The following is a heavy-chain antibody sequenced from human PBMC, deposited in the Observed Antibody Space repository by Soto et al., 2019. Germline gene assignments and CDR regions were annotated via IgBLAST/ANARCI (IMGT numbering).Heavy chain of an antibody. D-gene: IGHD2-15*01. V-gene: IGHV1-8*01. Sequence: QVQLVQSGAAVKKPGASVKVSCKASGYTFTSYEINGVRQATGQGLEWMGWMNPNSGNTAYAQKFQGRVTMTRNTSISTAYMELSSLRSEDTAVYYCARDRGCRGGSCYFFDYWGQGTLVTVSS. CDR1: GYTFTSYE. CDR3: ARDRGCRGGSCYFFDY. J-gene: IGHJ4*02. CDR2: MNPNSGNT.